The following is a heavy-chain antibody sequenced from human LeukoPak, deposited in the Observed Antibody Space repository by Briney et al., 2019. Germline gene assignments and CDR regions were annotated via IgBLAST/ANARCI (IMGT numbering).Heavy chain of an antibody. CDR2: IKQDGSEK. CDR3: AKGSSFGGVIVSVFDY. D-gene: IGHD3-16*02. J-gene: IGHJ4*02. V-gene: IGHV3-7*03. CDR1: GFTFSSYW. Sequence: GGSLRLSCAASGFTFSSYWMSWVRQAPGKGLEWVANIKQDGSEKYYVDSVKGRFTISRDNAKNSLYLQMNSLRAEDTAVYYCAKGSSFGGVIVSVFDYWGQGALVTVSS.